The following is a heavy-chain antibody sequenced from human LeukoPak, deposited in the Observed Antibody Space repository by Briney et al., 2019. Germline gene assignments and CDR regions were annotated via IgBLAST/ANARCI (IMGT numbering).Heavy chain of an antibody. CDR2: ISVSGNT. D-gene: IGHD2-21*01. J-gene: IGHJ4*02. V-gene: IGHV3-23*01. CDR3: AKAPVTTCSGAYCYPFDY. CDR1: GFTLSSYA. Sequence: GGSLRLSCAASGFTLSSYAMSWVRQAPGKGLEWVSAISVSGNTYHADSMKGRFTISRDSSKNTLYLQMNRLRAEDAAVYYCAKAPVTTCSGAYCYPFDYWGQGTLVTVSS.